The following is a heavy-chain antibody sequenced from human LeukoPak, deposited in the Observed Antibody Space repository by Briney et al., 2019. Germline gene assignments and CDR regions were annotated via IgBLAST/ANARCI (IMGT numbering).Heavy chain of an antibody. CDR1: GFTFSSYG. CDR3: ARDPLWGALDI. J-gene: IGHJ3*02. Sequence: GGSLRLSCAASGFTFSSYGMHWVRQAPGKGLEWVAIINPDGSGKDYVESVKGRFTVSRDNANNSVYLQMNSLRADDTAVYYCARDPLWGALDIWGQGTMVTVSS. CDR2: INPDGSGK. V-gene: IGHV3-7*01. D-gene: IGHD1-26*01.